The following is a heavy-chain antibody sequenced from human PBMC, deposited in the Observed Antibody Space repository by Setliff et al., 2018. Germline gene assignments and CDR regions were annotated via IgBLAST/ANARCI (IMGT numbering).Heavy chain of an antibody. D-gene: IGHD5-12*01. CDR3: ARVLGLRSGAFDI. CDR2: ISSSSSTI. Sequence: PGGSLRLSCAASGFTFSSYSMNWVRQAPGKGLEWVSYISSSSSTIYYADSVKGRFTISRDNAKKSLYLQMNSLRAEDTAVYYCARVLGLRSGAFDIWGQGTMVTVSS. J-gene: IGHJ3*02. CDR1: GFTFSSYS. V-gene: IGHV3-48*04.